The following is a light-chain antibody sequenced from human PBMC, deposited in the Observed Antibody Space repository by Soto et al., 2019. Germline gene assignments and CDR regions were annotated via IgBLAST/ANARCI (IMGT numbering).Light chain of an antibody. J-gene: IGKJ1*01. CDR1: QSVSSSY. CDR2: GAS. V-gene: IGKV3-20*01. CDR3: QQYGSSTRT. Sequence: EIVLTQSPGTLSLSPGERATLSCRASQSVSSSYLAWYQQKPGQAPRLLIYGASSRATGIPDRFSGSGSGTDFTLTISRLEPEDFAGDYCQQYGSSTRTFGQGTKVEIK.